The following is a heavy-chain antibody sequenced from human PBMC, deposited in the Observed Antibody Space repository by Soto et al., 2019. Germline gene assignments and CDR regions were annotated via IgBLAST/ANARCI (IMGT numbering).Heavy chain of an antibody. Sequence: SVKVSCKASGGTFSSYAISWVRQAPGQGLEWMGGITPTFGTANYAQKFQGRVTITADESTSTAYMELSSLRSEDTAVYYCARGAIYCSSTSCYLGRGYYFDYWGQGTLVTVSS. CDR1: GGTFSSYA. CDR3: ARGAIYCSSTSCYLGRGYYFDY. D-gene: IGHD2-2*01. J-gene: IGHJ4*02. V-gene: IGHV1-69*13. CDR2: ITPTFGTA.